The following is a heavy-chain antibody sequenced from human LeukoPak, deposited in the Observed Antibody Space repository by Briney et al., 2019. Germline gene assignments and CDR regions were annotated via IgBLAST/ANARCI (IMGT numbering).Heavy chain of an antibody. CDR3: AKSLRITIFGVVALFDY. Sequence: ASVKVSCKASGYTFTSYDINWVRQATGQGLEWMGWMNPNSGNTGYAQKFQGRVTITRNTSISTAYMELSSLRSEDTAVYYCAKSLRITIFGVVALFDYWGQGTLVTVSS. D-gene: IGHD3-3*01. J-gene: IGHJ4*02. V-gene: IGHV1-8*03. CDR1: GYTFTSYD. CDR2: MNPNSGNT.